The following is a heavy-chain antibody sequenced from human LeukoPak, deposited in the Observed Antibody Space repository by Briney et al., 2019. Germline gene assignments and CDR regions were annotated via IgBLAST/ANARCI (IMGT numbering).Heavy chain of an antibody. CDR2: IIPIFGST. J-gene: IGHJ6*03. V-gene: IGHV1-69*05. Sequence: ASVKVSCNASVDIFNSYSVSWVRQAPGQGLEWMGGIIPIFGSTNYAQKLQGRVTITTDQSTRTAYMELNSLSSDDTAVYYCARVGRSRGSLPNSYYYMDVWGKGTTVTVSS. CDR1: VDIFNSYS. D-gene: IGHD1-26*01. CDR3: ARVGRSRGSLPNSYYYMDV.